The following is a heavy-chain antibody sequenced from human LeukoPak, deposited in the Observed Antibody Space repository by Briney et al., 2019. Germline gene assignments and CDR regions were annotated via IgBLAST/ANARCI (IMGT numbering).Heavy chain of an antibody. CDR1: GFTFSSFG. CDR2: ILYDGTNK. Sequence: AGGSLRLSCAASGFTFSSFGMHWVRQAPGQGLEWVAFILYDGTNKYYADSVKGRFTISRDNAKNSLYLQMNSLRAEDTAVYYCARDPGYCGGDCYDYWGQGTLVTVSS. CDR3: ARDPGYCGGDCYDY. J-gene: IGHJ4*02. D-gene: IGHD2-21*01. V-gene: IGHV3-30*02.